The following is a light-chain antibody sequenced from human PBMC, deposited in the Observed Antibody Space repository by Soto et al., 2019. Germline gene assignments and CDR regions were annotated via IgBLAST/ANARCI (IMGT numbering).Light chain of an antibody. CDR2: EVS. J-gene: IGLJ1*01. CDR1: SSDAGGSNH. Sequence: QSALTQPASVSGSPGQSITISCTETSSDAGGSNHVSWYQHHPGKAPRLIIYEVSYRPSGVSNRFSGSKSGYTASLTISGLQAEDEADYYCNSQTTSGIRVFGTGTKLTVL. V-gene: IGLV2-14*01. CDR3: NSQTTSGIRV.